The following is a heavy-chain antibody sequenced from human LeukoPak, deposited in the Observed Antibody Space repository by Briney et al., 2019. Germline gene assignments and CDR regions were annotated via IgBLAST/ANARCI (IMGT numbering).Heavy chain of an antibody. CDR3: ARGPRFGELLWHWFDP. V-gene: IGHV4-30-4*07. CDR1: GGSLRRGGYS. J-gene: IGHJ5*02. Sequence: SQTLSLTCAVSGGSLRRGGYSWSSVRPPPGTGLEWVGYIYYSGRTYSNPSLKSRVTISVDTSKNQFSLKLTSVTAADTAVYYCARGPRFGELLWHWFDPWGQGALVTVSS. D-gene: IGHD3-10*01. CDR2: IYYSGRT.